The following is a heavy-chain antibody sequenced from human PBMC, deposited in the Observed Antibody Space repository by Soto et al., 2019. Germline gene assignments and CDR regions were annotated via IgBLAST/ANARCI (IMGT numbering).Heavy chain of an antibody. Sequence: ASVKVSCKVSGYTLTELSMHWVRQAPGKGLEWMGGFDPEDGETIYAQKFQGRVTMTEDTSTDTAYMELSSLRSEDTAVYYCATGVQDIVVVPAAKRLHGMDVWGQGTTVTVS. CDR2: FDPEDGET. V-gene: IGHV1-24*01. D-gene: IGHD2-2*01. CDR3: ATGVQDIVVVPAAKRLHGMDV. CDR1: GYTLTELS. J-gene: IGHJ6*02.